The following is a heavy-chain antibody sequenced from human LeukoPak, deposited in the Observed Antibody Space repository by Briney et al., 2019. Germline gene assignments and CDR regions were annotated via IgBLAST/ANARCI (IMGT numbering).Heavy chain of an antibody. CDR3: AGDVPHNWFDT. Sequence: PGGSLRLSCAASGITFCNNWMHWVRRGPGKGLVWISRINSDGGGAIYADSVKGRFTVSRDNAKNTLYLQMNSLRAEDTAVYYCAGDVPHNWFDTWGQGTLVTVSS. CDR2: INSDGGGA. J-gene: IGHJ5*02. V-gene: IGHV3-74*01. CDR1: GITFCNNW.